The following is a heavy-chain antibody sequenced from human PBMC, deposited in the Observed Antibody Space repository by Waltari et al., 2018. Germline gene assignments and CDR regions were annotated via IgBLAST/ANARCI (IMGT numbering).Heavy chain of an antibody. J-gene: IGHJ4*02. Sequence: QLQESGPGLVKPSGTLSLSCAVSGDSVTSANWWGWVRQSPQRGLEWIGQVLSTGKTNYSPSFASRVTMSLDASNNQFSLKGTAATAADTAVYYCARDRGRGLYLDVWGPGTLVTVSP. CDR2: VLSTGKT. D-gene: IGHD2-15*01. V-gene: IGHV4-4*02. CDR1: GDSVTSANW. CDR3: ARDRGRGLYLDV.